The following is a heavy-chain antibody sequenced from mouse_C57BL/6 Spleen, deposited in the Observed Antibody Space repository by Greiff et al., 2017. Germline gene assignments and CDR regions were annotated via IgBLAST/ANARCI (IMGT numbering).Heavy chain of an antibody. CDR3: ARGYGNYGAMDY. CDR1: GYTFTSYW. J-gene: IGHJ4*01. D-gene: IGHD2-1*01. CDR2: IYPGSGST. V-gene: IGHV1-55*01. Sequence: QVQLQQPGAELVTPGASVKMSCKASGYTFTSYWITWVKQRPGQGLEWIGDIYPGSGSTNYNEKFKSKATLTVDTSSSTAYMQLSSLTSEDSAVYYCARGYGNYGAMDYWGQGTSVTVSS.